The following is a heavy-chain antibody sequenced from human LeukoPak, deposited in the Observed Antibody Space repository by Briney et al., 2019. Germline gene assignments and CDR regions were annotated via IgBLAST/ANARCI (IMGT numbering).Heavy chain of an antibody. CDR2: IYHSGST. J-gene: IGHJ6*02. D-gene: IGHD1-26*01. Sequence: SETLSLTCTVSGGSVSSGSYYWSWIRQPPGKGLEWIGYIYHSGSTYYNPSLKSRVTISVDRSKNQFSLKLSSVTAADTAVYYCARGGSYYYYYGMDVWGQGTTVTVSS. CDR1: GGSVSSGSYY. CDR3: ARGGSYYYYYGMDV. V-gene: IGHV4-30-2*01.